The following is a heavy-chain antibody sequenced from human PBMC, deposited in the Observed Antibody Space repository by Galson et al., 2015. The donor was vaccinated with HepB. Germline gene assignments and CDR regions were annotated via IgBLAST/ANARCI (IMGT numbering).Heavy chain of an antibody. J-gene: IGHJ4*02. CDR3: ARASHSGSLDY. Sequence: SVKVSCKASGYTFTGYYMHWVRQAPGQGLEWMGWINPNNGGTNYAQKFQGWVTMTRDTSISTAYMELSRLRSDDTAVYYCARASHSGSLDYWGQGTLVTVSS. CDR1: GYTFTGYY. D-gene: IGHD5-12*01. V-gene: IGHV1-2*04. CDR2: INPNNGGT.